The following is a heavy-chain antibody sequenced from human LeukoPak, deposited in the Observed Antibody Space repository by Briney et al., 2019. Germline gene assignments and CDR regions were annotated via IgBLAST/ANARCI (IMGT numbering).Heavy chain of an antibody. J-gene: IGHJ4*02. V-gene: IGHV3-15*01. CDR2: IKSKTDGGTT. CDR1: GFTFSNAW. Sequence: GGSLRLSCAASGFTFSNAWMSWVRQAPGKGLEWVGRIKSKTDGGTTDYAAPVKGRFTISRDDSKNTLYLQMNSLKTEDTAVYYCTTPRGSDEYYFDYWGQGTLVTVSS. D-gene: IGHD6-25*01. CDR3: TTPRGSDEYYFDY.